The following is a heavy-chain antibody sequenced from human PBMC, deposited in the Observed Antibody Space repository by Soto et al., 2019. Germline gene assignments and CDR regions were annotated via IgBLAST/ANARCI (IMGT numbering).Heavy chain of an antibody. D-gene: IGHD3-3*01. J-gene: IGHJ4*02. CDR2: INHSGST. CDR3: ARGVYYDFWSGYYRGNYFDY. CDR1: GGSFSGYY. V-gene: IGHV4-34*01. Sequence: SETLSLTCAVSGGSFSGYYWSWIRQPPGKGLEWIGEINHSGSTNYNPSLKSRVTISVDTSKNQFSLKLSSVTAADTAVYYCARGVYYDFWSGYYRGNYFDYWGQGTLVTVSS.